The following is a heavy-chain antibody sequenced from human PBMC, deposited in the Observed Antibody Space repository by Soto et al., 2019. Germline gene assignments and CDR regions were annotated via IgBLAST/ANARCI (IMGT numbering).Heavy chain of an antibody. J-gene: IGHJ4*02. CDR3: ARRTRITIFGVVITEAYYFDY. CDR1: GFSLSTSGVG. CDR2: IYWDDDK. D-gene: IGHD3-3*01. V-gene: IGHV2-5*02. Sequence: SGPTLVKPTQTLTLTCTFSGFSLSTSGVGVGWIRQPPGKALEWLALIYWDDDKRYSPSLKSRLTITKDTSKNQVVLTMTNMDPVDTATYYCARRTRITIFGVVITEAYYFDYWGQGTLVTVSS.